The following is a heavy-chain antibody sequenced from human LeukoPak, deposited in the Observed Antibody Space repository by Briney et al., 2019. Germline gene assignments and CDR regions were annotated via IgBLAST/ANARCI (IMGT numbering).Heavy chain of an antibody. CDR1: GGSISSSSYY. CDR3: ARVRDGGRVDY. V-gene: IGHV4-39*07. CDR2: IYYSGST. D-gene: IGHD3-16*01. Sequence: SETLSLTCTVSGGSISSSSYYWGWIRQPPGKGLEWIGSIYYSGSTYYNPSLKSRVTISVDTSKNQFSLKLSSVTAADTAVYYCARVRDGGRVDYWGQGTLVTVSS. J-gene: IGHJ4*02.